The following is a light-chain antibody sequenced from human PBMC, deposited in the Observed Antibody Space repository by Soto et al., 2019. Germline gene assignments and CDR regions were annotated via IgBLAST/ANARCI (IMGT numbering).Light chain of an antibody. J-gene: IGKJ5*01. Sequence: DIEMTQSPSTLSASVGDRVTITCRASQSISSWLAWYQQKPGKAPKLLSYAASTLESGVPSRFSGTVSGTEFSLTITSLQPEDVATYYCQQLFDSPITFGQGTRLEIK. V-gene: IGKV1-5*01. CDR2: AAS. CDR3: QQLFDSPIT. CDR1: QSISSW.